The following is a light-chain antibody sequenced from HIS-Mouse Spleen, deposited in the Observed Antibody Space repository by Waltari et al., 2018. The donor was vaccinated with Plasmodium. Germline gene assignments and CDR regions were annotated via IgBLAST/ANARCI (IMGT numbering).Light chain of an antibody. CDR3: SSYAGSNNLV. V-gene: IGLV2-8*01. CDR1: SSDVGGYHY. CDR2: EVS. J-gene: IGLJ2*01. Sequence: QSALTQPPSASGSPGQSVTIPCTGTSSDVGGYHYVSWYQQHPGQAPKLMIYEVSKRPSGVPDRFSGSKSGNTASLTVSGLQAEDEADYYCSSYAGSNNLVFGGGTKLTVL.